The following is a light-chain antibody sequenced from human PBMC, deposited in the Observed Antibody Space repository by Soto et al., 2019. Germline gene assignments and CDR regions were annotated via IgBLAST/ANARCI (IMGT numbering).Light chain of an antibody. CDR1: QSLVYKDGNTY. J-gene: IGKJ2*01. Sequence: DVVMTQSPLSLPATLGQPASISCRSSQSLVYKDGNTYLTWFQQRQGQSPRRLIYKVSNRDSGVPDRFSGSASDTDFTLEVSRGEAEDVGFYYWMNGTHWPYTFGQGTKLEIK. CDR2: KVS. V-gene: IGKV2-30*01. CDR3: MNGTHWPYT.